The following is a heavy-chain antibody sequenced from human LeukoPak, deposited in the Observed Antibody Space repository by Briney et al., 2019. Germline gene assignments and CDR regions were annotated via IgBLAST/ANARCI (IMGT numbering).Heavy chain of an antibody. D-gene: IGHD5-12*01. V-gene: IGHV4-59*12. CDR3: AREVYSGYDRRGERFDY. Sequence: SETLSLTFTVSGGSISSYYWSWIRQPPGKGLEWIGYMYYSGSTNYNPSLKSRVTISVDTSKNQFSLKLSSVTAADTAVYYCAREVYSGYDRRGERFDYWGQGTLVTVSS. CDR2: MYYSGST. J-gene: IGHJ4*02. CDR1: GGSISSYY.